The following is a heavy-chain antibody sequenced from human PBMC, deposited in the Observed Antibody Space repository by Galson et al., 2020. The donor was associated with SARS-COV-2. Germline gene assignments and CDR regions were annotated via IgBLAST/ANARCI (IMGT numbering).Heavy chain of an antibody. CDR2: IYHSGST. Sequence: ETSETLSLTCAVPGGSISSGGYSWCWIRQPPGKGLEWIGYIYHSGSTYYNPSLKSRVTISVDRSKNQFSLKLSSVTAADTAVYYCARGAAYDSSGYYSNYYYGMDVWGQGTTVTVSS. V-gene: IGHV4-30-2*01. CDR3: ARGAAYDSSGYYSNYYYGMDV. CDR1: GGSISSGGYS. J-gene: IGHJ6*02. D-gene: IGHD3-22*01.